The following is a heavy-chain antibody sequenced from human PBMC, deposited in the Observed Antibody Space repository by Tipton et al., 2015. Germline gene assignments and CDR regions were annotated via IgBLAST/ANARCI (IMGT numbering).Heavy chain of an antibody. D-gene: IGHD6-6*01. Sequence: SLRLSCAASGFTFSHYIMNWVRQAPGKGLEWVSSISGGSSDRYYADSVKGRFFISRDNAKNSLYLQMDSLGAEDTAMYYCARVGVAARPGETYYYGMDVWGQGTTVTVSS. CDR2: ISGGSSDR. J-gene: IGHJ6*02. CDR3: ARVGVAARPGETYYYGMDV. CDR1: GFTFSHYI. V-gene: IGHV3-21*01.